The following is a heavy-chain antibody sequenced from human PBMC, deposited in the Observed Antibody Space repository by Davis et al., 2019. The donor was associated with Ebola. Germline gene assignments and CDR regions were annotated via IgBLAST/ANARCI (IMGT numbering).Heavy chain of an antibody. Sequence: SETLSLTCAVYGGSFSGYYWSWIRQPPGKGLEWIGEINHSGSTNYNPSLKSRVTISVDTPKNQFSLKLSSVTAADTAVYHCARRAGHYYDSGIDYWGQGSLVTVSS. J-gene: IGHJ4*02. D-gene: IGHD3-22*01. CDR1: GGSFSGYY. CDR3: ARRAGHYYDSGIDY. CDR2: INHSGST. V-gene: IGHV4-34*01.